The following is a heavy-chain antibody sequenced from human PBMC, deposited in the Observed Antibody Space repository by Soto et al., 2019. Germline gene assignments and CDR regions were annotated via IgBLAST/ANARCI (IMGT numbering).Heavy chain of an antibody. CDR3: VRSHSNGAWLRN. Sequence: SETLSLTCTVSGGSISSGDYYWTWIRQPPGKGLEWIGYFYYSGSTYYNPSLKSRVTISFDTSKNQFSLKLTTVTAADTAVYYCVRSHSNGAWLRNWGQGTLVTVSS. D-gene: IGHD3-22*01. CDR2: FYYSGST. J-gene: IGHJ4*02. CDR1: GGSISSGDYY. V-gene: IGHV4-30-4*01.